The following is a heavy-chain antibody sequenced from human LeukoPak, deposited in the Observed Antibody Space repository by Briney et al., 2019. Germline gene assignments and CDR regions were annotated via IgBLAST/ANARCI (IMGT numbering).Heavy chain of an antibody. Sequence: GASVKVSCKASGYTFTAFYLHWVRQAPGQGLEWMGWINPNSGGTNYAQKFQGRVTLTRDTSISTVYMELTGLTSDDTAVYYCARGYCDTNDCPPGAYWGQGALVTVSS. D-gene: IGHD3-9*01. CDR1: GYTFTAFY. J-gene: IGHJ4*02. CDR2: INPNSGGT. CDR3: ARGYCDTNDCPPGAY. V-gene: IGHV1-2*02.